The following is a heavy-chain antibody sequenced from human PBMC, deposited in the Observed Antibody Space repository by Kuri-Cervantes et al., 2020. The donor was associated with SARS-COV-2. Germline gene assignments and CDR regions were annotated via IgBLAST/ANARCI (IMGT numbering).Heavy chain of an antibody. J-gene: IGHJ6*02. V-gene: IGHV1-46*01. CDR3: AREESGGGAAAGDYGMDV. CDR2: INPSGSST. CDR1: GYTFTSYY. D-gene: IGHD6-13*01. Sequence: ASVKVSCKASGYTFTSYYMHWVRQAPGQGLEWMGIINPSGSSTSYAQKFQGRVTMTRDTSTSTVYMELSSLRSEDTAVYYCAREESGGGAAAGDYGMDVWGQGTTVTVSS.